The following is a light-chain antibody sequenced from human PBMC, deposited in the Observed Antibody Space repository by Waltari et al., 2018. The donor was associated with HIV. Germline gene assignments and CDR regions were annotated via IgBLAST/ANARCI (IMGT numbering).Light chain of an antibody. Sequence: QSALTQPASVSESPGQSITISCTGSSSDVGAYNYVSWYQQHPGRAPKLIIYEVTNRPSGVSTRFSGSESGNTASLTISGLQAEDEADYYCSSYTRSTTLEVFGGGTRLTVL. CDR1: SSDVGAYNY. CDR3: SSYTRSTTLEV. CDR2: EVT. V-gene: IGLV2-14*01. J-gene: IGLJ2*01.